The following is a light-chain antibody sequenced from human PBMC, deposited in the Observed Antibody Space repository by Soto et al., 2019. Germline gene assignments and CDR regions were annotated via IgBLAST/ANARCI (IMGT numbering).Light chain of an antibody. V-gene: IGLV2-14*03. J-gene: IGLJ1*01. CDR3: SSYTTSSTLV. CDR2: DVS. Sequence: QSALTQPASVSGSPGQSITISCTGTSSDVGGYTYVSWYQHHPGKAPKLVISDVSKRPSGVSNRFSGSKSGNTASLTISGLQAEDEGDYYCSSYTTSSTLVFGAGTKVTFL. CDR1: SSDVGGYTY.